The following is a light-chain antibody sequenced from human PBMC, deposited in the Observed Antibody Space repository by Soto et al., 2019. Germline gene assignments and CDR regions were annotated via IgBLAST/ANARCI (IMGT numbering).Light chain of an antibody. J-gene: IGLJ1*01. CDR2: DVS. CDR1: SSDVGIYNY. CDR3: CSYAGSYTYV. Sequence: QSALTQPRSVPGSPGQSVTISCTGTSSDVGIYNYVSWYQHHPGKAPKLMIYDVSKRPSGVPDRFSGSKSGNTASLTISGLQAEDEADYFCCSYAGSYTYVFGTGSKLTVL. V-gene: IGLV2-11*01.